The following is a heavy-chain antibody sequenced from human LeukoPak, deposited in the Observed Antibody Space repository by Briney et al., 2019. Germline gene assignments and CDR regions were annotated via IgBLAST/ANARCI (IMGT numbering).Heavy chain of an antibody. CDR1: GFTFSSYA. D-gene: IGHD2-2*01. CDR2: ISGSGGST. V-gene: IGHV3-23*01. CDR3: AKDGGYCSSTSCYLYYMDV. Sequence: GGSLRLSCAASGFTFSSYAMSWVRQAPGKGLEWVSAISGSGGSTYYADSVKGRFTISRVNSKNTLYLQMNSLRAEDTAVYYCAKDGGYCSSTSCYLYYMDVWGKGTTVTVSS. J-gene: IGHJ6*03.